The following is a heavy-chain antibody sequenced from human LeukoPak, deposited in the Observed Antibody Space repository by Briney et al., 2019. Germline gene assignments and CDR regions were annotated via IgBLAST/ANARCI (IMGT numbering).Heavy chain of an antibody. CDR3: ARGERWLPRR. CDR1: GVSFSGYY. J-gene: IGHJ4*02. V-gene: IGHV4-34*01. Sequence: SETLSLTCAVYGVSFSGYYWSWIRQPPGKGLEWIGEINHSGSTNYNPSLKSRVTISVDTSKNQFSLKLSSVTAADTAVYYCARGERWLPRRWGQGTLVTVSS. D-gene: IGHD5-24*01. CDR2: INHSGST.